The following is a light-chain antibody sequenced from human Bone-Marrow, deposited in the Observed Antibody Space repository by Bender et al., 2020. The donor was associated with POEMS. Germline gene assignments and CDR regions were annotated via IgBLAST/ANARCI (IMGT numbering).Light chain of an antibody. CDR3: SSFAGMNKFGV. CDR1: SSDVGSYNL. V-gene: IGLV2-23*02. Sequence: QSALTQPASVSGSPGQSITISCTGTSSDVGSYNLVSWYQHHPGKAPKLMIYEVNKRPSGVPDRFSGSKSGSTASLTVSGLQAEDEADYYCSSFAGMNKFGVFGGGTKLTVL. CDR2: EVN. J-gene: IGLJ2*01.